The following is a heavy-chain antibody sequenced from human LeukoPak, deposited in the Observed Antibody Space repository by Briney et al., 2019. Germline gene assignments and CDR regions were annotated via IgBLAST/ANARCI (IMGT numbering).Heavy chain of an antibody. CDR1: GVSISAYY. J-gene: IGHJ4*02. Sequence: SETLSLTCSVSGVSISAYYWSWIRQPAGKGLEWIGRIYPGESIYASENTNYDPSLKSRVSMSGDTSKNQVSLKLRSVTAADTAVYYCARDPTTVTTIFDSWGQGTLVTVSS. V-gene: IGHV4-4*07. CDR2: IYPGESIYASENT. CDR3: ARDPTTVTTIFDS. D-gene: IGHD4-17*01.